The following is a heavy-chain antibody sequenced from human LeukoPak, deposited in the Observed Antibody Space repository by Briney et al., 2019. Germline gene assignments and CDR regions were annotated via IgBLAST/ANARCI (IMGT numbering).Heavy chain of an antibody. CDR3: ARTNYYDGSAYYPFDY. J-gene: IGHJ4*02. D-gene: IGHD3-22*01. CDR2: INTDGRST. Sequence: PGGSLRLSCAASGFTFSNYWMHWVRQAPGKGLVWVSRINTDGRSTKYADSVKGRFTITRDNAKNTLYLQMNSLRAEDTAVYYCARTNYYDGSAYYPFDYWGQGTLVTVSS. V-gene: IGHV3-74*03. CDR1: GFTFSNYW.